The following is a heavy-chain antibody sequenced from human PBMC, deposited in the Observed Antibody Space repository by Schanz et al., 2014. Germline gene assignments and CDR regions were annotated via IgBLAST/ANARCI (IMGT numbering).Heavy chain of an antibody. V-gene: IGHV3-7*05. J-gene: IGHJ4*02. D-gene: IGHD1-1*01. Sequence: VQLVDSGGGLVQPGGSLRLSCAVSGFIVRSNYMTWVRQAPGKGLEWVAILWHDGSKKYYADSVKGRFTMSRDNAKNSVFLQMNSLRAEDTAVYFCAKKVPAYNPFDSWGQGTLVTVSS. CDR2: LWHDGSKK. CDR3: AKKVPAYNPFDS. CDR1: GFIVRSNY.